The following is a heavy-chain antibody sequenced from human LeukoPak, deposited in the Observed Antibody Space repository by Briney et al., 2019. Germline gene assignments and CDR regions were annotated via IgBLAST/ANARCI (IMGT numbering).Heavy chain of an antibody. V-gene: IGHV3-20*04. D-gene: IGHD4-17*01. CDR3: ARDNSKLRAYYFDY. CDR1: GFTFDDYG. J-gene: IGHJ4*02. Sequence: PGGSLRLSCAASGFTFDDYGVNWVRQAPGKGLEWVSGINWIGSMTGYADSVKGRFTISRDNAKNSLYLQMNSLRAEDTALYYCARDNSKLRAYYFDYWGQGILVTVSS. CDR2: INWIGSMT.